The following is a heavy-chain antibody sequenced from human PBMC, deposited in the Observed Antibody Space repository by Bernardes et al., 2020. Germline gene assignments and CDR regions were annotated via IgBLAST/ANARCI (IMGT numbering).Heavy chain of an antibody. J-gene: IGHJ3*02. CDR3: ARQDVWGLFAAFDI. CDR1: GGSISSSSYY. Sequence: SETLSLTCTVSGGSISSSSYYWGWIRQPPGKGLEWIGSIYYSGSTYYNPSLKSRVTISVDTSKNQFSLKLSSVTAADTAVYYCARQDVWGLFAAFDIWGQGTMVTVSS. CDR2: IYYSGST. V-gene: IGHV4-39*01. D-gene: IGHD3-16*01.